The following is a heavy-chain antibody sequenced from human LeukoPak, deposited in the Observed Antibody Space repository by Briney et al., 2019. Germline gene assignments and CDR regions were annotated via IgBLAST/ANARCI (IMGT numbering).Heavy chain of an antibody. CDR3: ARDRNRFGLDY. CDR2: IYTSGTT. V-gene: IGHV4-61*02. CDR1: RGSISSDGYY. J-gene: IGHJ4*02. Sequence: SETLSLTCTVSRGSISSDGYYWSWIRQPAGKGLEWIGRIYTSGTTNYNPSPKSRVTISIDTSKNQFSLKLNSVTAADTAVYYCARDRNRFGLDYWGQGTLVTVSS. D-gene: IGHD1/OR15-1a*01.